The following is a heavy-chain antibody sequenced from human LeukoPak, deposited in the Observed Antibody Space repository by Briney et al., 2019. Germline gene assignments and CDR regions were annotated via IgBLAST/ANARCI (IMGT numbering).Heavy chain of an antibody. Sequence: SETLSLTCTVSGGSINNYYWSWIRQPAGEGLEWIGRIYSSGSASYNPSLKSRVTLSGDTSKNQFSLKLSSVTAADTAVYYCAREHHRGSASWASSSMGSAFDIWGQGTMVTVSS. V-gene: IGHV4-4*07. CDR2: IYSSGSA. CDR3: AREHHRGSASWASSSMGSAFDI. CDR1: GGSINNYY. D-gene: IGHD3-10*01. J-gene: IGHJ3*02.